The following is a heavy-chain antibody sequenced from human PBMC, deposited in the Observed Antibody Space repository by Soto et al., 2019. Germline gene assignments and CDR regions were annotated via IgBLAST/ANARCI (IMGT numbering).Heavy chain of an antibody. CDR2: INHSGST. D-gene: IGHD5-12*01. CDR1: GGSFSGYY. CDR3: ATTQSGYDYVRLDY. V-gene: IGHV4-34*01. J-gene: IGHJ4*02. Sequence: SETLSLTCAVYGGSFSGYYWSWIRQPPGKGLEWIGEINHSGSTNYNPSLKSRVTISVDTSKNQFSLKLSSVTAADTAVYYCATTQSGYDYVRLDYWGQGTLVTVS.